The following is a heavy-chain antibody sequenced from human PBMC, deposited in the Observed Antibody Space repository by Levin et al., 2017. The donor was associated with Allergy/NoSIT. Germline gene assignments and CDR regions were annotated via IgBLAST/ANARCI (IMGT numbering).Heavy chain of an antibody. J-gene: IGHJ4*02. Sequence: LRLSCTVSGGSISSGDYYWSWIRQPPGKGLEWIGYIYYSGSTYYNPSLKSRVTISVDTSKNQFSLKLSSVTAADTAVYYCARGDSRGYYIADYWGQGTLVTVSS. V-gene: IGHV4-30-4*01. CDR2: IYYSGST. D-gene: IGHD3-22*01. CDR1: GGSISSGDYY. CDR3: ARGDSRGYYIADY.